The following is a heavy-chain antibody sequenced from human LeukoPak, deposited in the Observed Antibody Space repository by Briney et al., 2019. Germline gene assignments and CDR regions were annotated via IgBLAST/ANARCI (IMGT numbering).Heavy chain of an antibody. V-gene: IGHV3-23*01. CDR1: GFTFSSYA. CDR2: ISNSGGST. CDR3: VRDTGSGWDFDY. Sequence: PGGSLRLSCAASGFTFSSYAMSWVRQAPGKGLEWVSGISNSGGSTYYADSVKGRFTISRDNSKNSLYLQMSNLRTEDTALYYCVRDTGSGWDFDYWGQGTLVTVSS. D-gene: IGHD6-19*01. J-gene: IGHJ4*02.